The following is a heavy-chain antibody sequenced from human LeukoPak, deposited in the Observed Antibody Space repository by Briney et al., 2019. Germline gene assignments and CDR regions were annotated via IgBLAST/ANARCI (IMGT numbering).Heavy chain of an antibody. CDR3: ARVLGWFDP. V-gene: IGHV4-34*01. CDR2: INHSGST. J-gene: IGHJ5*02. Sequence: SETLSLTCAVYGGSFSGYYWSWIRQPPGKGLEWIGEINHSGSTNYNPSLKSRVTISVDTSKNQFSLKLSSVTAADTAVYYCARVLGWFDPWGQGILVTVSS. CDR1: GGSFSGYY. D-gene: IGHD3-3*02.